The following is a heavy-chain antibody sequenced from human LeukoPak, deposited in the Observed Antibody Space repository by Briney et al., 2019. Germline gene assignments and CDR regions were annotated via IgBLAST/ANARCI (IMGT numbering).Heavy chain of an antibody. CDR2: TYYNSKWYN. V-gene: IGHV6-1*01. D-gene: IGHD3/OR15-3a*01. CDR1: GDSVSNNA. CDR3: ARGWTRDGFNI. J-gene: IGHJ3*02. Sequence: SQTLSLTCVISGDSVSNNAWNWVRQTPSGGLECLGRTYYNSKWYNDYAESVKSRISISPDTSKNQLSLQLISVTPEDTAVYYCARGWTRDGFNIWSQGTMVTVSS.